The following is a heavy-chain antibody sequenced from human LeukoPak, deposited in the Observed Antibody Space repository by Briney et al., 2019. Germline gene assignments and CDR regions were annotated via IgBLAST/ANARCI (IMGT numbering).Heavy chain of an antibody. D-gene: IGHD3-9*01. CDR2: ISGSGGST. V-gene: IGHV3-23*01. CDR1: GFTFSSYA. J-gene: IGHJ4*02. Sequence: PGGSLRLSCTASGFTFSSYAMSWVRQAPGKGLEWVSAISGSGGSTYYADSVKGRFTISRDNSKNTLYLQMNSLRAEDTAVYYCAKHSYDILTGYYVNWGQGTLVTVSS. CDR3: AKHSYDILTGYYVN.